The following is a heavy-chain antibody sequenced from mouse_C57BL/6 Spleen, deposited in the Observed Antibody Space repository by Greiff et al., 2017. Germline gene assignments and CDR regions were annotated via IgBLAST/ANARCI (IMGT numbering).Heavy chain of an antibody. Sequence: EVQGVESGGGLVKPGGSLKLSCAASGFTFSDYGMHWVRQAPEKGLEWVAYISSGSSTIYYADKVKGRFTISRDNAKNTLFLQMTRLRSEDTAMYYCARGNYYGSSYVGYFDVWGTGTTVTVSS. CDR1: GFTFSDYG. J-gene: IGHJ1*03. CDR3: ARGNYYGSSYVGYFDV. CDR2: ISSGSSTI. V-gene: IGHV5-17*01. D-gene: IGHD1-1*01.